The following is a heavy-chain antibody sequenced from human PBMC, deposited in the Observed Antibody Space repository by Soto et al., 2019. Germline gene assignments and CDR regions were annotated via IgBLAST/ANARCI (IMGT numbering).Heavy chain of an antibody. J-gene: IGHJ2*01. CDR3: AGDLAAAAGTGGYCDL. CDR2: ISSSSSYA. V-gene: IGHV3-11*05. CDR1: GFTFSDYY. D-gene: IGHD6-13*01. Sequence: QVQLVESGGGLVKPGGSLRLSCAASGFTFSDYYMSWIRQAPGKGLEWVSYISSSSSYANYADSVKGRFTISRDNANSALYLQTSSLRAEHTAVYYCAGDLAAAAGTGGYCDLWGRGTPVTVSS.